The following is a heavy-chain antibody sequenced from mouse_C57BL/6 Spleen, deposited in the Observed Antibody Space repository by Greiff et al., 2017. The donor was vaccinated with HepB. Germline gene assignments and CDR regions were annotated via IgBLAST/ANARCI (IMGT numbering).Heavy chain of an antibody. J-gene: IGHJ1*03. CDR2: IDPSDSYT. Sequence: QVQLQQPGAELVMPGASVKLSCKASGYTFTSYWMHWVKQRPGQGLEWIGEIDPSDSYTNYNQKFKGKSTLTVDKSSSTAYMQLSSLTSEDSAVYYWARGYYGSSYDWYFDVWGTGTTVTVAS. D-gene: IGHD1-1*01. CDR3: ARGYYGSSYDWYFDV. CDR1: GYTFTSYW. V-gene: IGHV1-69*01.